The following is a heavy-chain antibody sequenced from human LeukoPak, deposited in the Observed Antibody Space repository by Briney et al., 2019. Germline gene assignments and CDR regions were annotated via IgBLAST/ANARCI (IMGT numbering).Heavy chain of an antibody. J-gene: IGHJ6*02. D-gene: IGHD6-13*01. CDR2: IRHDGSDK. V-gene: IGHV3-7*03. Sequence: GGSLRLSCAASGFTFSSYAMHWVRQAPGKGLEWVANIRHDGSDKKYVDSVKGRFTISRDNAENSLFLQMNSLRAEDTAVYYCARRITIAAAGWGYGMDVWGQGTTVTVSS. CDR1: GFTFSSYA. CDR3: ARRITIAAAGWGYGMDV.